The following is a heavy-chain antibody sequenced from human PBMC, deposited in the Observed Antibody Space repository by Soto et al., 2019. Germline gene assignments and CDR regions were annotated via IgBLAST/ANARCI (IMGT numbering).Heavy chain of an antibody. CDR3: ARGATTPENFDY. Sequence: SETLSLTCTVSGGSISSYYWSWIRQPPGKGLEWIGYIYYSGSTNYNPSLKSRVTISVDTSKNQFSLKLSSVTAADTAVYYCARGATTPENFDYWGQGTLVTVSS. J-gene: IGHJ4*02. D-gene: IGHD1-26*01. CDR1: GGSISSYY. CDR2: IYYSGST. V-gene: IGHV4-59*01.